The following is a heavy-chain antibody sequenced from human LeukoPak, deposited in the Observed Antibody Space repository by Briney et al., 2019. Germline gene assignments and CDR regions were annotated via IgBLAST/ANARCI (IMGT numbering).Heavy chain of an antibody. J-gene: IGHJ3*01. Sequence: PSETLSLTCAVSGGSISRSDWWSWVRQSPGKGLEWIGEIFHSGSTKYNPSLKSRVTISVDKSKNQFSLNLTSVTAADTAMYYCARDASLQTGAFDVWGQGTMVTGSS. CDR3: ARDASLQTGAFDV. V-gene: IGHV4-4*02. CDR2: IFHSGST. D-gene: IGHD5-24*01. CDR1: GGSISRSDW.